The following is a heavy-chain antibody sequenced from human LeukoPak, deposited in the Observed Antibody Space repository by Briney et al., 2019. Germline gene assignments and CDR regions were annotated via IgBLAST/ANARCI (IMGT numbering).Heavy chain of an antibody. V-gene: IGHV4-39*01. CDR1: GGSISSSSNY. D-gene: IGHD3-22*01. Sequence: PSETLSLTCSVSGGSISSSSNYWGWIRQPPGKRLEWIGSFYYSGSTYSHPTLKSRVTISVDTSKNQFSLKLSSVTAADTAVYYCARHPKEYYYDSSGQRSRFDPWGQETLVTVSS. CDR2: FYYSGST. CDR3: ARHPKEYYYDSSGQRSRFDP. J-gene: IGHJ5*02.